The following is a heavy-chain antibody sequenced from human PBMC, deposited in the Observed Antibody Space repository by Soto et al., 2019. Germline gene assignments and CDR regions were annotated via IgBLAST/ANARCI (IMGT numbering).Heavy chain of an antibody. CDR3: ARDPQWELRGENWFEP. V-gene: IGHV4-34*01. CDR1: GGSFSGYY. J-gene: IGHJ5*02. CDR2: INHSGST. D-gene: IGHD1-26*01. Sequence: QVQLQQWGAGLLKPSETLSLTCAVYGGSFSGYYWSWIRQPPGKGLEWIGEINHSGSTNYNPSLKRRGTISXXTXKXXFCLELSSVTPADTAVYYWARDPQWELRGENWFEPWGQGTLVTVSS.